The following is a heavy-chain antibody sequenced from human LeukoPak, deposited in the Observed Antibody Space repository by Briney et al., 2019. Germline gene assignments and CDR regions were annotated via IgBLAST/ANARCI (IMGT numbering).Heavy chain of an antibody. CDR1: GFTFGDHS. V-gene: IGHV3-49*03. Sequence: GGSLRLSCTASGFTFGDHSVSWFRQAPEKGLEWVGFIRSKAYGGTAEYAASVKGRFTISRDDSKSVAYLQMDSLKTEDTAVYYCTREIRYFDWFQADYWGQGTLVTVSS. CDR3: TREIRYFDWFQADY. J-gene: IGHJ4*02. D-gene: IGHD3-9*01. CDR2: IRSKAYGGTA.